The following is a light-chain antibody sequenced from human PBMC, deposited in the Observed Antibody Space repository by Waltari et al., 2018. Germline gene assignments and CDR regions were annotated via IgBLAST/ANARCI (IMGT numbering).Light chain of an antibody. V-gene: IGKV3-11*01. CDR1: HRINRY. CDR2: DAA. CDR3: QQRSNWPLT. Sequence: EIVLTHSPATLSLSPGERATLTCRASHRINRYLAWYQLRPGQAPRLLIYDAANRATGIPARFSGSESETYFTLTISSLEPENFAVYYCQQRSNWPLTFGGGTKVEIK. J-gene: IGKJ4*01.